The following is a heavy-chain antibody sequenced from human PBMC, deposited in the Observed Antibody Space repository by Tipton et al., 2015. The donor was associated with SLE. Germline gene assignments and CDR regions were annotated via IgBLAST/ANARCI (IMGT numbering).Heavy chain of an antibody. CDR2: IYHSGST. CDR1: GGSISSSNW. Sequence: TLSLTCAVSGGSISSSNWWSWVRQPPGKGLEWIGEIYHSGSTNYNPSLKSRFTISVDKSKNQFSLKLSSVTAADAAVYYCARAVTTVVTRAYWYFDLWGRGPLVTASS. CDR3: ARAVTTVVTRAYWYFDL. D-gene: IGHD4-23*01. J-gene: IGHJ2*01. V-gene: IGHV4-4*02.